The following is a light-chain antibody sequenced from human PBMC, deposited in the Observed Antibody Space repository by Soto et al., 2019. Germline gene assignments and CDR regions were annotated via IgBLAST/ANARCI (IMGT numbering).Light chain of an antibody. CDR1: SSDVGGYNY. Sequence: QSALTQPRSVSGSPGQSVTISCTGTSSDVGGYNYVSWYQQHPGKAPKLMIYDVSKRPSGVPDRFSGSKSGNTASLTISGLQAEDEADYYCCSYAGSYPYVVFGGGTQLT. V-gene: IGLV2-11*01. CDR2: DVS. CDR3: CSYAGSYPYVV. J-gene: IGLJ2*01.